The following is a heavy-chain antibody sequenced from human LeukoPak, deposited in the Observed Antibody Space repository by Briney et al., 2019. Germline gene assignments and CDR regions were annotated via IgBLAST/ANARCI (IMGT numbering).Heavy chain of an antibody. CDR1: GYTFTSYY. CDR2: INPSGGST. Sequence: ASVKVSCKASGYTFTSYYMHWVRQAPGQGLEWMGIINPSGGSTSYAQKFQGRVTMTRDMSTSTVYMELSSLRSEDTAVYYCAREGALAYCGGDCYKGFDYWGQGTLVPVSS. V-gene: IGHV1-46*01. CDR3: AREGALAYCGGDCYKGFDY. J-gene: IGHJ4*02. D-gene: IGHD2-21*02.